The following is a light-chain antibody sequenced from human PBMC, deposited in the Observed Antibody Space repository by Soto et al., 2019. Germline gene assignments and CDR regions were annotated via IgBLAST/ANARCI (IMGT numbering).Light chain of an antibody. Sequence: QSALTQPPSASGSPGQSVTISCTGTSSDVGGYNSLSWYQQHPGKAPKLIIYEVSKRPSGVPDRFSGSKSGNTASLTVSGLQAEDEADYYCNSYAGSNNLIFGGGTQLTVL. J-gene: IGLJ2*01. V-gene: IGLV2-8*01. CDR1: SSDVGGYNS. CDR3: NSYAGSNNLI. CDR2: EVS.